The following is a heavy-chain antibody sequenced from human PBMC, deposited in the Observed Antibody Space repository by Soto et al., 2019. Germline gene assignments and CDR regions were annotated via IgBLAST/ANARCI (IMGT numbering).Heavy chain of an antibody. J-gene: IGHJ6*02. CDR3: ARGGYYDSSGARNYYFYGMNV. D-gene: IGHD3-22*01. V-gene: IGHV1-18*01. Sequence: QVQLVQSGAEVKKPGASVKVSCKASGYTFTSYRINWVRLAPGQGLEWLGWISPYDGYTHYAQILQGRVSMTTDTSTKTAYMELRSLRSDDTAMYYCARGGYYDSSGARNYYFYGMNVWGQGTTVIVSS. CDR1: GYTFTSYR. CDR2: ISPYDGYT.